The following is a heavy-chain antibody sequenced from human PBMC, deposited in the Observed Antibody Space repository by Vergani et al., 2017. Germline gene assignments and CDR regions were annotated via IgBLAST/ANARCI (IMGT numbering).Heavy chain of an antibody. CDR2: IIPIFGTA. V-gene: IGHV1-69*01. CDR1: GGTFSSYA. J-gene: IGHJ4*02. CDR3: GRTPYSGYDQYIDY. Sequence: QVQLVQSGAEVKKPGSSVKVSCKASGGTFSSYAISWVRQAPGQGLEWMGGIIPIFGTANYAQKFQVRDTITADESTSTAYMELRSLISEDAAVYYCGRTPYSGYDQYIDYWGQGTLVTVSS. D-gene: IGHD5-12*01.